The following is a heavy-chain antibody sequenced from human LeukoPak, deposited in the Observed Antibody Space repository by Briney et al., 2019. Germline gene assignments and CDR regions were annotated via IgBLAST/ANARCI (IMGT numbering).Heavy chain of an antibody. J-gene: IGHJ5*02. Sequence: GASVKVSCKASGYTFTSYAMHWVRQAPGQRLEWMGWINAGNGNTKYSQKFQGRVTITRDTSASTAYMELSSLRSEDTAVYYCARGVPYYGSGSNWFDPWGQGTLVTVSS. CDR3: ARGVPYYGSGSNWFDP. CDR1: GYTFTSYA. V-gene: IGHV1-3*01. CDR2: INAGNGNT. D-gene: IGHD3-10*01.